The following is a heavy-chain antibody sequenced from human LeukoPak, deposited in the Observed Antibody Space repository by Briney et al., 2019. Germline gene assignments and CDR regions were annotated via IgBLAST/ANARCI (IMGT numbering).Heavy chain of an antibody. V-gene: IGHV3-15*01. J-gene: IGHJ4*02. Sequence: PGGSLRLSCAASGFTFSNAWMSWVRQAPGKGLEWVGRIKSKTDGGTTDYAAPVKGRFTISRDDSKNTLYLQMNSLKTEDTAVYYCTTDAYCSSTSCPWGNYWGQGTLVTVSS. CDR3: TTDAYCSSTSCPWGNY. CDR2: IKSKTDGGTT. D-gene: IGHD2-2*01. CDR1: GFTFSNAW.